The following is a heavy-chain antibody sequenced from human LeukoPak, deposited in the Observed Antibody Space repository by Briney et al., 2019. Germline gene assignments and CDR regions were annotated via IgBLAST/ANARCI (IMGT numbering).Heavy chain of an antibody. CDR3: AKGTWLYAFDI. CDR1: GFTFSSYA. V-gene: IGHV3-23*01. D-gene: IGHD6-19*01. J-gene: IGHJ3*02. CDR2: ISASGGST. Sequence: PGGSLRLSCAASGFTFSSYAMSWVRRAPGKGLEWVSVISASGGSTYYADSVKWLFTISRDNSQTALSLQMNSMRAEDTAVYYCAKGTWLYAFDIWGQGTMVTVSS.